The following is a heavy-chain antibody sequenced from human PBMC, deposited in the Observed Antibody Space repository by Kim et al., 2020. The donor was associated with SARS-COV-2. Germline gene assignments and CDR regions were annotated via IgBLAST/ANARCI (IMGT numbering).Heavy chain of an antibody. CDR3: ARRSRNNWSMDV. J-gene: IGHJ6*03. V-gene: IGHV3-66*04. Sequence: YYADSVTGRFTISRDNSKNTLFLQMNSLRAEDTAVYYCARRSRNNWSMDVWGKGTTVTVSS. D-gene: IGHD1-1*01.